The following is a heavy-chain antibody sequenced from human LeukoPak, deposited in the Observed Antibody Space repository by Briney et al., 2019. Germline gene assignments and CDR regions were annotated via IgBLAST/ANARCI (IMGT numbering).Heavy chain of an antibody. J-gene: IGHJ4*02. D-gene: IGHD1-26*01. Sequence: GGSLRLSCAASGFTFSSYALNWVRQAPGKGLEWVSVISGTGGSTYYADSVKGRFTISRDNSKNTLYLQMNSLRAEDTAVYYCARDGIVGSPLFKFDYWGQGTLVTVSS. CDR1: GFTFSSYA. CDR3: ARDGIVGSPLFKFDY. CDR2: ISGTGGST. V-gene: IGHV3-23*01.